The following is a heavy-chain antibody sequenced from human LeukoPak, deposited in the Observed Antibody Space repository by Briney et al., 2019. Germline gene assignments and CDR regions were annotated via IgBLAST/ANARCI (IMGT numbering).Heavy chain of an antibody. D-gene: IGHD4-23*01. Sequence: GGSLRLSCAASGFTFSSCAMSWVRQAPGKGLEWVSAISGSGGTTYYADSVKGRFTVSRDNSKNTLSLQMNSLRAEDTAVYYCAKGEAMTTVVPIDYWGQGTLVTVP. CDR1: GFTFSSCA. CDR3: AKGEAMTTVVPIDY. V-gene: IGHV3-23*01. J-gene: IGHJ4*02. CDR2: ISGSGGTT.